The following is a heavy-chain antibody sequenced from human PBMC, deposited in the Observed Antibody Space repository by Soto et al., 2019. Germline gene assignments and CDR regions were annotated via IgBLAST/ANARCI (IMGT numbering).Heavy chain of an antibody. V-gene: IGHV3-23*01. D-gene: IGHD1-26*01. CDR2: ITATTGST. CDR3: AKGATPRGWYFDF. CDR1: GFTFSNYA. J-gene: IGHJ2*01. Sequence: EVQLLDSGGGLVQPGGSLRLSCTASGFTFSNYAMSWVRQAPGKGLEWVSTITATTGSTYYGDSVKGRFTISRDNSENTLYLPMNSLRAEYTAIYYCAKGATPRGWYFDFWGRGTLVTVSS.